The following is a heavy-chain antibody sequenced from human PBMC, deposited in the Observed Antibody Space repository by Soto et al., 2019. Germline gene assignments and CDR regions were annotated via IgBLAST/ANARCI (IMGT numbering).Heavy chain of an antibody. CDR3: ARSTRIVGPAINWFDP. V-gene: IGHV4-31*03. CDR2: IYYSGST. Sequence: PSETLSLTCTVSGGSISSGGYYWSWIRQHPGKGLEWIGYIYYSGSTYYNPSLKSRVTISVDTSKNQFSLKLSSVTVADTAVYYCARSTRIVGPAINWFDPWGQGTLVTFSS. D-gene: IGHD3-22*01. CDR1: GGSISSGGYY. J-gene: IGHJ5*02.